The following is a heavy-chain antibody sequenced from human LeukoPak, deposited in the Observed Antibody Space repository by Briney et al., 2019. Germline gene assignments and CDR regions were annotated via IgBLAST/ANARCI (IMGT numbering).Heavy chain of an antibody. CDR2: ISSSSSYI. CDR3: ARDKDAISSVSYYYGMDV. D-gene: IGHD2-8*01. J-gene: IGHJ6*02. V-gene: IGHV3-21*01. CDR1: GFTFSSYS. Sequence: PGGSLRLSCAASGFTFSSYSMNWVRQAPGKGLEWVSSISSSSSYIYYADSVKGRFTISRDNAKNSLYLQMNSLRAEDTAVNYCARDKDAISSVSYYYGMDVWGQGTTVTVSS.